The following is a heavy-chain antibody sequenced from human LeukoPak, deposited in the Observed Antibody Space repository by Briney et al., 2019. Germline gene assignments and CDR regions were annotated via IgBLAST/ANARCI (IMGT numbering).Heavy chain of an antibody. CDR1: GGSISSYY. D-gene: IGHD3-10*01. V-gene: IGHV4-34*01. CDR2: INHSGST. CDR3: ARGGRAIVLKD. J-gene: IGHJ4*02. Sequence: SETLSLTCTVSGGSISSYYWSWIRQPPGKGLEWIGEINHSGSTNYNPSLKSRVTISVDTSKNQFSLKLSSVTAADTAVYYCARGGRAIVLKDWGQGTLVTVSS.